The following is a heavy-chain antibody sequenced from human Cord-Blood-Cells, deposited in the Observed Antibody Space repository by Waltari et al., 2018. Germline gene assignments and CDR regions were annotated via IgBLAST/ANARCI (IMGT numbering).Heavy chain of an antibody. D-gene: IGHD3-9*01. CDR2: INPNSGGT. Sequence: QVQLVQSGAEVKKPGASVKVSCKASGYTFTGYYMHWVRQAPGQGLEWMGWINPNSGGTNYGQKFKGRVTMTRDTSISTAYIELSRLRSDDTAVYYWARGAYDILTGYYAFDIWGQGTMVTVSS. V-gene: IGHV1-2*02. CDR1: GYTFTGYY. J-gene: IGHJ3*02. CDR3: ARGAYDILTGYYAFDI.